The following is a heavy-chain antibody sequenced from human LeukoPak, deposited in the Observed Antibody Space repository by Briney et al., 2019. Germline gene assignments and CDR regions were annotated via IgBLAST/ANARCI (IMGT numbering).Heavy chain of an antibody. Sequence: GGSLRLSCAASGFTFSSYAMHWVRQAPGKGLEWVALISYDGSNKYSADSVKGRFTISRDNSKNTLYLQMNGLRTEDTAVYYCAKGQLGALDDAFDIWGQGTIVTVSS. CDR3: AKGQLGALDDAFDI. CDR1: GFTFSSYA. D-gene: IGHD2-2*01. CDR2: ISYDGSNK. V-gene: IGHV3-30*04. J-gene: IGHJ3*02.